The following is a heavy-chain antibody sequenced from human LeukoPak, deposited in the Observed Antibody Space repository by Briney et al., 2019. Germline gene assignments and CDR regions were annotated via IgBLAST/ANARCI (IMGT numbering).Heavy chain of an antibody. CDR2: IDPSSGNT. CDR3: ATYPGPTIQGSFDY. Sequence: GASVKVSCKASGYTFTSYYMSWVRQAPGQGPEWMGAIDPSSGNTQFAPKFEGRVTVTTDTSTSTVYMEMSSLRSDDTAMYYCATYPGPTIQGSFDYWGQGTLVTVSS. V-gene: IGHV1-46*01. CDR1: GYTFTSYY. D-gene: IGHD5-18*01. J-gene: IGHJ4*02.